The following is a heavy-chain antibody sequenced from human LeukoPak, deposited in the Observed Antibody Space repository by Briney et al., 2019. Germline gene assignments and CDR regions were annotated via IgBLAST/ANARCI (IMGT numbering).Heavy chain of an antibody. J-gene: IGHJ4*02. Sequence: GGSLRLSCAAYRFTSTTYAVNWVRQAPGKGLEWVSAISSSGGTTYYADSVKGRFSISRDNSKNTLYLRMNSLRAEDTAIYYCAKDRNAWPTNFDSWGQGTLVTVSA. CDR2: ISSSGGTT. V-gene: IGHV3-23*01. CDR1: RFTSTTYA. D-gene: IGHD5-24*01. CDR3: AKDRNAWPTNFDS.